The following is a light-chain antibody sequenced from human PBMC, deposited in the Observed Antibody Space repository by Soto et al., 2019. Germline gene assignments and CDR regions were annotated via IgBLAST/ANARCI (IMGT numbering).Light chain of an antibody. CDR2: DVS. J-gene: IGLJ1*01. Sequence: QSVLTQPASVSGSPGQSITISCTGTSSDVGGYNYVSWYQQHPGKAPKLMIYDVSHRPSGVSNRCSGSKSGNTASLTISGLQAEDEADYYCSSYTSSSTPHYVFGTGTKVTVL. CDR3: SSYTSSSTPHYV. CDR1: SSDVGGYNY. V-gene: IGLV2-14*01.